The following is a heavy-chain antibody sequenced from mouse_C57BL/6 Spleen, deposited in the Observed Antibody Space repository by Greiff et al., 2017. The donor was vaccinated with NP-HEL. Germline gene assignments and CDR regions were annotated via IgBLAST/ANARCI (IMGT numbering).Heavy chain of an antibody. Sequence: QVQLQQSGPELVKPGASVKISCKASGYAFSSSWMNWVKQRPGKGLEWIGRIYPGDGDTNYNGKFKGKATLTADKSSSTAYMQLSSLTSEDSAVYFCARDYGNYWAMDYGGQGTSVTVSS. CDR1: GYAFSSSW. J-gene: IGHJ4*01. CDR2: IYPGDGDT. CDR3: ARDYGNYWAMDY. V-gene: IGHV1-82*01. D-gene: IGHD2-1*01.